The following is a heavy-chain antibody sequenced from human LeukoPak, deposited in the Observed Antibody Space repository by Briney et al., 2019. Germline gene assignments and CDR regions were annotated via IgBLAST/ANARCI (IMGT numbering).Heavy chain of an antibody. V-gene: IGHV3-23*01. CDR2: ISSSGGTT. Sequence: GGSLRLSCAASGFTFSTYAMAWVRQAPGKGLEWVSIISSSGGTTHYADSAKGRFTISRDNSKKNLYLQITSLRANDTAIYYCAKDWATITTGGAFDVWGRGTMVTVSS. CDR3: AKDWATITTGGAFDV. J-gene: IGHJ3*01. CDR1: GFTFSTYA. D-gene: IGHD5-24*01.